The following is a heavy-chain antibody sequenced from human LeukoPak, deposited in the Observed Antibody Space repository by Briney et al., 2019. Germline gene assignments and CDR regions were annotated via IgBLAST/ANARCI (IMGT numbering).Heavy chain of an antibody. Sequence: GASVKVSCKASRYTFTGYYMHWVRQAPGQGLEWMGWINPNSGGTNYAQKFQGRVTMTRDTSISTAYMELSRLRSDDTAVYYCARDQTEQQLGDIDYWGQGTLVTVSS. D-gene: IGHD6-13*01. J-gene: IGHJ4*02. CDR3: ARDQTEQQLGDIDY. CDR2: INPNSGGT. CDR1: RYTFTGYY. V-gene: IGHV1-2*02.